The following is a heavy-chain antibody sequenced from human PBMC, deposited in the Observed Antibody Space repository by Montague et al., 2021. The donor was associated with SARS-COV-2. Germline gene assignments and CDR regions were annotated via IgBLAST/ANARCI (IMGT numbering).Heavy chain of an antibody. CDR3: ARSPHIAGSGWSYYFDN. V-gene: IGHV4-59*01. Sequence: SETLSLTCSVSGGSINNYQWYWIRQSPGQGPERIGYINYIGNTNSNHSLTVRVTMSVARSTNKFSLTLNSVTAADSAVYYCARSPHIAGSGWSYYFDNWGQGTLVTVSA. D-gene: IGHD6-19*01. CDR2: INYIGNT. J-gene: IGHJ4*02. CDR1: GGSINNYQ.